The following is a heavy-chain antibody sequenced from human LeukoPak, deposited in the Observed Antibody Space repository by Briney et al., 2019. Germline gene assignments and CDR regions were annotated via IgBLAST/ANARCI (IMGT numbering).Heavy chain of an antibody. D-gene: IGHD5-18*01. CDR2: IYHSGSA. CDR1: GGSISSNNW. V-gene: IGHV4-4*02. Sequence: SGTLSLTCGVSGGSISSNNWWSWVRQPPGQGLEWIGEIYHSGSANYNPSLKSRVTISVDKSKNQLSLKLISVTAADTAVYYCARDVGTALVTGDYWGQGTLVTVSS. J-gene: IGHJ4*02. CDR3: ARDVGTALVTGDY.